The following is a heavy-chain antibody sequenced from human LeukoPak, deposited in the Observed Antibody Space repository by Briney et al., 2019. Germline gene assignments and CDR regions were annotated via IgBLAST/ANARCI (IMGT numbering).Heavy chain of an antibody. Sequence: SGGSLRLSCEASGFTFSSYAMSWVRQAPGKGLEWVSAISGSGGSTYYADSVKGRFTISRDNSKNTLYLQMNSLRAEDTAVYYCAKDLYSSGWFGDYYYGMDVWGQGTTVTVSS. D-gene: IGHD6-19*01. V-gene: IGHV3-23*01. J-gene: IGHJ6*02. CDR2: ISGSGGST. CDR3: AKDLYSSGWFGDYYYGMDV. CDR1: GFTFSSYA.